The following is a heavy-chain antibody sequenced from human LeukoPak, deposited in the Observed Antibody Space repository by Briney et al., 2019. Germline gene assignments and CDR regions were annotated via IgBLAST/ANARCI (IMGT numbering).Heavy chain of an antibody. D-gene: IGHD6-6*01. V-gene: IGHV3-7*03. CDR1: GVTFSRFW. CDR2: IKQEGDET. Sequence: HAGGSLRLSCAASGVTFSRFWMRWVRQAPGKGLEWVANIKQEGDETYYGDSVKGRFTISRDNAQNSVFLQMNSLRVEDTAVYYCARDRGIAARFDYWGQGTLVTVSS. CDR3: ARDRGIAARFDY. J-gene: IGHJ4*02.